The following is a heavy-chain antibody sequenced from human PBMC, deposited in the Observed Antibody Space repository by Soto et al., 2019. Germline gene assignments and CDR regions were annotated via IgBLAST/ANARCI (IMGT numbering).Heavy chain of an antibody. Sequence: GGSLRLSCAASGFTFSSYAMHWVRQAPGKGLEWVAVISYDGSNKYYADSVKGRFTISRDNSKNTLYLQMNSLRAEDTAVYYCARDDLGRFDYWGQGTLVTVSS. CDR2: ISYDGSNK. J-gene: IGHJ4*02. CDR1: GFTFSSYA. CDR3: ARDDLGRFDY. D-gene: IGHD3-3*01. V-gene: IGHV3-30-3*01.